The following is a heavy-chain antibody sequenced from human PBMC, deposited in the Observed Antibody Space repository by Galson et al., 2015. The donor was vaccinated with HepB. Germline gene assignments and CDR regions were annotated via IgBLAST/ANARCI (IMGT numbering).Heavy chain of an antibody. J-gene: IGHJ4*02. CDR2: IIPIFGAA. V-gene: IGHV1-69*13. CDR1: GGTFSYYA. D-gene: IGHD1-7*01. Sequence: SVKVSCKASGGTFSYYAISWVRQAPGQGLEWMGGIIPIFGAANYAQKFQGRVTITADESTSTAYMELSSLRSEDTALYYCARESGITATRNFDYWGQGTLVTVSS. CDR3: ARESGITATRNFDY.